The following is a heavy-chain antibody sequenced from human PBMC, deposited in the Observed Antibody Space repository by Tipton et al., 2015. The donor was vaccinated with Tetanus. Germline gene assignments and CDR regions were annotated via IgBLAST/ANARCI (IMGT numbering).Heavy chain of an antibody. CDR3: ARKGYSYATPGLDN. CDR1: GFTFSSYT. CDR2: ISSSSTYI. J-gene: IGHJ4*01. V-gene: IGHV3-21*01. D-gene: IGHD5-18*01. Sequence: GSLRLSCAASGFTFSSYTLHWVRQAPGKGLEWVSAISSSSTYIYYADSVKGRFTIFRDNDKKSVYLQMNSLGADDTAVYFCARKGYSYATPGLDNWGRGILVTVSS.